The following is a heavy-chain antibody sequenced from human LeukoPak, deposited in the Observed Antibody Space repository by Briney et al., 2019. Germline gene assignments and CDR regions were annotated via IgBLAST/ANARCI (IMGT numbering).Heavy chain of an antibody. CDR3: AGDQGGSAHRHAFDI. CDR2: MYHTGSS. Sequence: KPSETLSHTCTVSGGSVDTIDYYWSWIRQPPGKGLEWIGYMYHTGSSIYSPSLKSRLTISIDTSKNQFTLNLSSMTAADTAVYYCAGDQGGSAHRHAFDIWGQGTLVTVSS. J-gene: IGHJ3*02. CDR1: GGSVDTIDYY. V-gene: IGHV4-61*08. D-gene: IGHD1-26*01.